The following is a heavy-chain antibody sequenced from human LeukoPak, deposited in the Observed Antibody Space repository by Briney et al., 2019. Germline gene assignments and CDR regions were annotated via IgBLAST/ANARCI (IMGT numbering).Heavy chain of an antibody. Sequence: NASETLSLTCTVSGGSISSSSYYWGWIRQPPGKGLEWIGSIYYSGSTYYNPSLKSRVTISVDTSKNQFSLKLSSVTAADTAVYNCAIYDFWSDGTYYFDYWGQGTLVTVSS. CDR3: AIYDFWSDGTYYFDY. CDR1: GGSISSSSYY. V-gene: IGHV4-39*01. D-gene: IGHD3-3*01. CDR2: IYYSGST. J-gene: IGHJ4*02.